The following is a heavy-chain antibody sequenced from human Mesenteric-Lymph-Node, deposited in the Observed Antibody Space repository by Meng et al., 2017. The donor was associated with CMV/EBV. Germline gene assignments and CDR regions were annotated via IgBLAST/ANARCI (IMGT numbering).Heavy chain of an antibody. CDR1: GFTFSTSA. CDR3: AKDRSGNYPTDAFDV. CDR2: ISASGGAT. J-gene: IGHJ3*01. Sequence: GGSLRLSCAASGFTFSTSAMGWVRQAPGKGLVWVSAISASGGATYYTGSVKGRFTISRDNSKNTLYLQMNSLRAEDTAIYYCAKDRSGNYPTDAFDVWGQGTMVTVSS. V-gene: IGHV3-23*01. D-gene: IGHD1-26*01.